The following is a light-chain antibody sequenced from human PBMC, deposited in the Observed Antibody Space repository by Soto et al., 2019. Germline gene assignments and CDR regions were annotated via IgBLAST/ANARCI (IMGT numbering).Light chain of an antibody. CDR3: QQYNSWRM. J-gene: IGKJ1*01. CDR1: QSVSSN. CDR2: GAS. Sequence: IVMTQSPATLSVSPGERATLSCRASQSVSSNLAWYQQKPGQAPRLLIYGASTRATGIPVRFSGSGSGTEVTLTFTSLQSEDFAVYYCQQYNSWRMFGQGTKVEIK. V-gene: IGKV3-15*01.